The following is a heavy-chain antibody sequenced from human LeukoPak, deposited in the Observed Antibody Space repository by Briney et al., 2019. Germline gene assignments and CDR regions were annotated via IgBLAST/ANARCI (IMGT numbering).Heavy chain of an antibody. D-gene: IGHD5-18*01. Sequence: NPSETLSLTCTVFGDSITYYYWNWIRQSPAKGLEWIGYIHHNGFINYNLSLKSRVTISLDMSENQFSLILTSVTAADTAVYYCARRTAMASIPYDFWGQGTLVTVSS. CDR1: GDSITYYY. CDR2: IHHNGFI. CDR3: ARRTAMASIPYDF. J-gene: IGHJ4*02. V-gene: IGHV4-59*01.